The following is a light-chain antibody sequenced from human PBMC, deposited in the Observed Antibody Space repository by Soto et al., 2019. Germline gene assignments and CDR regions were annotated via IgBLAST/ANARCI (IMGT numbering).Light chain of an antibody. CDR1: SGHSTYA. CDR2: LNSDGSH. J-gene: IGLJ2*01. Sequence: QLVLTQSPSASASLGASVKLTCTLSSGHSTYAIAWHQQQPEKGPRSLMKLNSDGSHSKGDGIPDRFSGSSSGAERYLTIASPQSEDEADYYCQTWGTGIVAFGGGTKLTVL. V-gene: IGLV4-69*01. CDR3: QTWGTGIVA.